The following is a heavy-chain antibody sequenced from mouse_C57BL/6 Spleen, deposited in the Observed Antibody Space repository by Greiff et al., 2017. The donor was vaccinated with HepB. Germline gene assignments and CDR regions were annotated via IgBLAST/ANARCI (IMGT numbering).Heavy chain of an antibody. V-gene: IGHV1-50*01. CDR3: ARGPGRSLDY. CDR1: GYTFTSYW. Sequence: QVQLQQSGAELVKPGASVKLSCKASGYTFTSYWMQWVKQRPGQGLEWSGEIDPEDSYTNYNQKFKGKATLTVDTSSSTAYMQLSSLTSEDSAVYYCARGPGRSLDYWGQGTTLTVSS. D-gene: IGHD1-1*01. J-gene: IGHJ2*01. CDR2: IDPEDSYT.